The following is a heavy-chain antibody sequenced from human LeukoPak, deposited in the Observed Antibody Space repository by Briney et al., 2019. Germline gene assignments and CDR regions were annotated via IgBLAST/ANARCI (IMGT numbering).Heavy chain of an antibody. CDR1: GFIFSDYG. Sequence: GRSLRLSCAASGFIFSDYGMHWVRQAPGKGLEWVAAIWYGGSKKFYADSMKGRLTISRDNSKNTLYLQMNNLRFDDTAVYYCARRDGDNDRGFEYWGQGTLVIVSS. CDR3: ARRDGDNDRGFEY. J-gene: IGHJ4*02. D-gene: IGHD4-23*01. CDR2: IWYGGSKK. V-gene: IGHV3-33*01.